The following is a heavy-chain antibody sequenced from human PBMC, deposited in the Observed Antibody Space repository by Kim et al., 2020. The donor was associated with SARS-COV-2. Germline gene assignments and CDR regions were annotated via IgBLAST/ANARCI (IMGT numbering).Heavy chain of an antibody. CDR2: INPDGGST. D-gene: IGHD3-10*01. CDR1: GYTFTNYY. J-gene: IGHJ4*02. V-gene: IGHV1-46*01. Sequence: SVKVSCKTFGYTFTNYYIHWVRQAPGQGLEWMGMINPDGGSTIYARRFQGRVTMSRDTSTATVYMELSSLRYEDAAVYYCARDYGSGRRYDYWGQGTLVTVSS. CDR3: ARDYGSGRRYDY.